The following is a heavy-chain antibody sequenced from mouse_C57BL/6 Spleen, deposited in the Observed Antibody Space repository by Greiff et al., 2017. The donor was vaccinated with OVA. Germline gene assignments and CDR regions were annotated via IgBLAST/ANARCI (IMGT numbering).Heavy chain of an antibody. CDR2: INPSNGGT. CDR3: ARSRYYYGSSWYFDV. Sequence: QVQLKQPGTELVKPGASVKLSCKASGYTFTSYWMHWVKQRPGQGLEWIGNINPSNGGTNYNEKFKSKATLTVDKSSSTAYMQLSSLTSEDSAVYYCARSRYYYGSSWYFDVWGTGTTVTVSS. J-gene: IGHJ1*03. D-gene: IGHD1-1*01. V-gene: IGHV1-53*01. CDR1: GYTFTSYW.